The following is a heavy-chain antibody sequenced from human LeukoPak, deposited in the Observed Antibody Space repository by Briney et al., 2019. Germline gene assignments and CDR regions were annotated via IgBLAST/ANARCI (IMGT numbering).Heavy chain of an antibody. CDR2: IFYSGST. Sequence: PSETLSLTCTVSGGSISSSSYYWGWIRQPPGKGLEWIGSIFYSGSTYYNPSLKSRVTISVDTSKNQLSLKLSSVTAADTAVYYCARQIRITMNVDYWGRGTLVTVSS. CDR1: GGSISSSSYY. V-gene: IGHV4-39*01. D-gene: IGHD3-3*01. CDR3: ARQIRITMNVDY. J-gene: IGHJ4*02.